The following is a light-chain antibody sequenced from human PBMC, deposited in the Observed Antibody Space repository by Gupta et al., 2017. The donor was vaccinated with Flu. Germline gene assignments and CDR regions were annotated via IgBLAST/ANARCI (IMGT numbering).Light chain of an antibody. V-gene: IGLV2-14*01. CDR3: SSYTSSSTWV. CDR2: EVS. Sequence: SALTQPASVSGSRGRSITISCPGTSSDVGGYNYVSWYQQHPGKAPKLMIYEVSNRPSGVSNRFSGSKSGNTASLTISGLQAEDEADYYCSSYTSSSTWVFGGGTKLTVL. J-gene: IGLJ3*02. CDR1: SSDVGGYNY.